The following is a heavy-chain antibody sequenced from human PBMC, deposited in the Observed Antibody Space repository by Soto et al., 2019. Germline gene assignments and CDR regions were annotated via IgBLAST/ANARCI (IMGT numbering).Heavy chain of an antibody. V-gene: IGHV4-39*01. Sequence: QLQLQEPGPGLVKPSETLSLTCTVSGGSISSSSYYWGWIRQPPGKGLEWIGSIFYTGSTYYNPSLKSRVTLSVDTSKNHFSLKLGSVTAADTAFYYCARQERYCYGGTCYPRGAFDLWGQGTMVAVSS. CDR1: GGSISSSSYY. J-gene: IGHJ3*01. CDR3: ARQERYCYGGTCYPRGAFDL. CDR2: IFYTGST. D-gene: IGHD2-15*01.